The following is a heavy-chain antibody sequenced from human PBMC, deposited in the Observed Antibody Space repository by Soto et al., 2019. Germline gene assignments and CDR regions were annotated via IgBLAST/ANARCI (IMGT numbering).Heavy chain of an antibody. CDR1: GFTFGDYA. V-gene: IGHV3-49*03. Sequence: GGSLRLSCTASGFTFGDYAMSWFRQAPGKGLEWVGFIRSKAYGGTTEYAASVKGRFTISRDDSKSIAYLQMNSLKTEDTAVYYCTSYYDFWSGNFDYWGQGTLVTVSS. J-gene: IGHJ4*02. D-gene: IGHD3-3*01. CDR3: TSYYDFWSGNFDY. CDR2: IRSKAYGGTT.